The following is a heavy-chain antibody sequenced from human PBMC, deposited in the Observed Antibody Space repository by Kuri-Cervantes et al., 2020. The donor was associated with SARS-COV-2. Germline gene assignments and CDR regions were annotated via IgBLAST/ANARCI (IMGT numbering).Heavy chain of an antibody. CDR1: GGSFSGYY. CDR2: INHSGST. CDR3: ARGPGLYSRKAYGMDV. D-gene: IGHD3-16*02. J-gene: IGHJ6*02. V-gene: IGHV4-34*01. Sequence: ESLKISCAVYGGSFSGYYWSWIRQPPGKGLEWIGEINHSGSTNYNPSLKSRVTISVDTSKNLFSLKLSSVTAADTAVYYCARGPGLYSRKAYGMDVWGQGTTVTVSS.